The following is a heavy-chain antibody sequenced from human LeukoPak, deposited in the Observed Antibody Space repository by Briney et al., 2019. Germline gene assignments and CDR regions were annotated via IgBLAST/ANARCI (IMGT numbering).Heavy chain of an antibody. J-gene: IGHJ4*02. D-gene: IGHD3-3*01. CDR1: GGSISSYY. Sequence: PSETLSLTCTVSGGSISSYYWSWIRQPPGKGLEGIGYIYYSGSTNYNPSLKSRVTISVATSKNQFSLTLSSVTAADTAVYYCARGTLHDFWSGYYTYYFDYWGQGTLVTVSS. CDR3: ARGTLHDFWSGYYTYYFDY. CDR2: IYYSGST. V-gene: IGHV4-59*01.